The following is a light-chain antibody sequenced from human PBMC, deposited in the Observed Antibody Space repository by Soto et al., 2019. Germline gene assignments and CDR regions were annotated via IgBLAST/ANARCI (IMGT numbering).Light chain of an antibody. CDR2: LGS. J-gene: IGKJ2*01. CDR3: MQALQTPYT. V-gene: IGKV2-28*01. Sequence: EIVMTQSPPSLTVTPGEPASISCRSSQRLLHSNGNTFLDWYLQKPGQSPQLLIYLGSNRASGVPDRVSGSEAGTDFTLKISRVEAEDVRVYYCMQALQTPYTFGQGTQVDIK. CDR1: QRLLHSNGNTF.